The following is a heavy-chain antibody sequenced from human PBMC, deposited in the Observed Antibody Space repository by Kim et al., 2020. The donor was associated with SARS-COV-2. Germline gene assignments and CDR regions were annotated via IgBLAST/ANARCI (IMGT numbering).Heavy chain of an antibody. Sequence: SETLSLTCTVSGGSISSGSYYWSWIRQPAGKGLEWIGRIYTSGSTNYNPSLKSRVTISVDTSKNQFSLKLSSVTAADTAVYYCARYYSTDAFDIWGQGTMGTVSS. V-gene: IGHV4-61*02. CDR3: ARYYSTDAFDI. J-gene: IGHJ3*02. D-gene: IGHD3-10*01. CDR2: IYTSGST. CDR1: GGSISSGSYY.